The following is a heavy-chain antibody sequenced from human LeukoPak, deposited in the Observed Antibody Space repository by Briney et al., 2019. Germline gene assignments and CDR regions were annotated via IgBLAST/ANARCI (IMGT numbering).Heavy chain of an antibody. CDR1: GFTVSSNY. D-gene: IGHD5-18*01. CDR3: ARASDTAMVSPHSDY. CDR2: IYSGGST. J-gene: IGHJ4*02. Sequence: GGSLRLSCAASGFTVSSNYMSWVRQAPGKGLEWVSVIYSGGSTYYADSVKGRFTISRDNSKNTLYLQMNSLRAEDTAVYYCARASDTAMVSPHSDYWGQGTLVTVSS. V-gene: IGHV3-53*01.